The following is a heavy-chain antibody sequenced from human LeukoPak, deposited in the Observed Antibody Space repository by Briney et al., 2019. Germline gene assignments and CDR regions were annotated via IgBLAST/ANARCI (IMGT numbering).Heavy chain of an antibody. V-gene: IGHV4-61*02. CDR1: GGSITSGSYY. CDR3: ARIRGGSYYHFDY. Sequence: PSETLSLTCTVSGGSITSGSYYWSWIRQPAGKGLEWIGRIYTSGSTNYNPSLKSRVTISVDTSKNQFSLKLSSVTAADTAVYYCARIRGGSYYHFDYWGQGTLVTVSS. CDR2: IYTSGST. J-gene: IGHJ4*02. D-gene: IGHD1-26*01.